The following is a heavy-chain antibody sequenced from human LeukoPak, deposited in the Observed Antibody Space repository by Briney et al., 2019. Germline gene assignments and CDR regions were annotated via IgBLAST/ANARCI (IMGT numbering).Heavy chain of an antibody. CDR1: GGTFGSYA. D-gene: IGHD3-22*01. V-gene: IGHV1-69*05. CDR3: ARVYYGSSGYYYGPASGWFDP. J-gene: IGHJ5*02. Sequence: SVKVSCKASGGTFGSYAISWVRQAPGQGLEWMGGIIPIFGTANYAQKFQGRVTITTDESTSTAYMELSSLRSEDTAVYYCARVYYGSSGYYYGPASGWFDPWGQGTLVTVSS. CDR2: IIPIFGTA.